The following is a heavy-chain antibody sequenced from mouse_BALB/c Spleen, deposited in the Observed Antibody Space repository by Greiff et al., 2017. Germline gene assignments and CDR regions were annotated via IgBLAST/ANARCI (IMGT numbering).Heavy chain of an antibody. CDR2: ISCYNGAT. CDR3: ARSIYYYGSSDWYFDV. D-gene: IGHD1-1*01. CDR1: GYSFTGYY. V-gene: IGHV1S34*01. J-gene: IGHJ1*01. Sequence: LVKTGASVKISCKASGYSFTGYYMHWVKQSHGKSLEWIGYISCYNGATSYNQKFKGKATFTVDTSSSTAYMQFNSLTSEDSAVYYCARSIYYYGSSDWYFDVWGAGTTVTVSS.